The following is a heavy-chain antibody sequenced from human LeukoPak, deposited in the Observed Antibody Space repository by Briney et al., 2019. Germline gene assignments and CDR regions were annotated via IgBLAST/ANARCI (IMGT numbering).Heavy chain of an antibody. CDR1: GFTFSSYA. D-gene: IGHD3-22*01. J-gene: IGHJ6*02. Sequence: GRSLRLSCAASGFTFSSYAMHWVRQAPGKGLEWVAVISYDGSNKYYADSVKGRFTISRDNSKNTLYLQMNSLRAEDTAVYYCARDHRFDYYDSGGYYSYYYGMDVWGQGTTVTVSS. CDR2: ISYDGSNK. V-gene: IGHV3-30-3*01. CDR3: ARDHRFDYYDSGGYYSYYYGMDV.